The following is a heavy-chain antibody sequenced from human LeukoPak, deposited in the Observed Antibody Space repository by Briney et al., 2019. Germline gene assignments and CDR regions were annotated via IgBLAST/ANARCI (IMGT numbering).Heavy chain of an antibody. CDR2: ISWNSGSI. D-gene: IGHD3-3*01. J-gene: IGHJ4*02. CDR1: GFTFDDYA. V-gene: IGHV3-9*01. Sequence: GGSLRLSCAASGFTFDDYAMHWVRQAPGKGLEWVSGISWNSGSIGYADSVKGRFTISRDNAKNSLYLQMNSLRAEDTALYCCAKAYYPQPLEWLIGYWGQGTLVTVSS. CDR3: AKAYYPQPLEWLIGY.